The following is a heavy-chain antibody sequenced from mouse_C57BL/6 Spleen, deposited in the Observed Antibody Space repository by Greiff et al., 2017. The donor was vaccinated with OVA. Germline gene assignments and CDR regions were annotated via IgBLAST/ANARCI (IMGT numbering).Heavy chain of an antibody. CDR1: GFTFTDYY. Sequence: EVQVVESGGGLVQPGGSLSLSCAASGFTFTDYYMSWVRQPPGKALEWLGFIRNKANGYTTEYSASVKGRFTISRDNSQSILYLQMNALRAEDSATYYCARWDGYYGYCDVWGTGTTVTVSS. CDR2: IRNKANGYTT. D-gene: IGHD2-3*01. J-gene: IGHJ1*03. CDR3: ARWDGYYGYCDV. V-gene: IGHV7-3*01.